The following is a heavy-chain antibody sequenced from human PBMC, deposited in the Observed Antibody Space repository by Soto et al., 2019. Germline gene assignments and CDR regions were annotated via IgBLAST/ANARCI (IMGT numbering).Heavy chain of an antibody. V-gene: IGHV3-15*07. CDR3: TRGNYGAFHH. J-gene: IGHJ3*01. Sequence: EVQLVESGGVLIKPGGSLRLSCAASGFTFSDEWMNWVRQAPGKGLEWVGRIKNKPNGETTDYAAPVKGRFTISRDDSKSRLYLQMNNLKTDDTDVYYCTRGNYGAFHHWGQGTLVTVSS. CDR1: GFTFSDEW. D-gene: IGHD1-7*01. CDR2: IKNKPNGETT.